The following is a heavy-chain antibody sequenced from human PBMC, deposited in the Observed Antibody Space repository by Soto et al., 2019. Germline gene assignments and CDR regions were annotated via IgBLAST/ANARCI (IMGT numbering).Heavy chain of an antibody. Sequence: GESLKISCKGSGYSFTSSWIGWVRQMPGKGLEWMGIIYPGDSDTRYSPSFQGQVTISADKSISTAYLQWSSLKASDTAMYYCARTKVGGTLSNWFDPWGQGTLVTVSS. J-gene: IGHJ5*02. CDR1: GYSFTSSW. CDR2: IYPGDSDT. V-gene: IGHV5-51*01. D-gene: IGHD3-16*01. CDR3: ARTKVGGTLSNWFDP.